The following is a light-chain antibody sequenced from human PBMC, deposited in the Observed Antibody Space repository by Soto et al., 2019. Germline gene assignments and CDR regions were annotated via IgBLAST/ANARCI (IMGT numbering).Light chain of an antibody. CDR3: CSYSGRRILL. Sequence: QSALTQPASVSGSPGQSITISCTGSSSDIGAYNYVSWFQQYPGKAPKLIISEVSNRPSGVSNRFSGSKSGTAASLTISGLQTEDEADYYCCSYSGRRILLFGIGTKVTVL. CDR2: EVS. J-gene: IGLJ1*01. V-gene: IGLV2-14*01. CDR1: SSDIGAYNY.